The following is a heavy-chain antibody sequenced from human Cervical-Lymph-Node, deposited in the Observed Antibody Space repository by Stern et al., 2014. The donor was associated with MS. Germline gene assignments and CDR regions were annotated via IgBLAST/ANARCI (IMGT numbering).Heavy chain of an antibody. V-gene: IGHV3-21*01. J-gene: IGHJ6*02. D-gene: IGHD1-26*01. CDR2: STSGSGHT. Sequence: EEQLVESGGGLVKPGGSLRLSCAVSGFIFSSFSMNWVRQAPGKGLEWVSSSTSGSGHTQYADSVKGRFITSRDNVNNLLYLQMDSLRADDTAIYYCARGGKSGRGGMDVWGQGTTVIVSS. CDR3: ARGGKSGRGGMDV. CDR1: GFIFSSFS.